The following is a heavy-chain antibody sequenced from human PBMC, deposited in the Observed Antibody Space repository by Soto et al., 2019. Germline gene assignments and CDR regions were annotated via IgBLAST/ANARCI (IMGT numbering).Heavy chain of an antibody. CDR2: IIPIFGTA. Sequence: SVKVSCKASGGTFSSYAISWVRQAPGQGLEWMGGIIPIFGTANYAQKLQGRVTITADESTSTAYMELSSLRSEDTAVYYCSITMVRGVITPLYYGMDVWGQGTTVTVSS. D-gene: IGHD3-10*01. CDR3: SITMVRGVITPLYYGMDV. J-gene: IGHJ6*02. CDR1: GGTFSSYA. V-gene: IGHV1-69*13.